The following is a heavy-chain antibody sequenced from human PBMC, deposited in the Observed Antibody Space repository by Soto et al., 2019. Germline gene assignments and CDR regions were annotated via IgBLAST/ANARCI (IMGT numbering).Heavy chain of an antibody. Sequence: QVQLVQSGAEVKKPGASVKVSCKASGYTFTSDDINWVRQATGQGIEWMGWMNPNSGNTGYAQKFQGRVTMTRNTSISTAYMDLSSLGSEGSVLYYCAREKTSYGMDVWGPGTTVTVSS. CDR2: MNPNSGNT. J-gene: IGHJ6*02. V-gene: IGHV1-8*01. CDR3: AREKTSYGMDV. CDR1: GYTFTSDD.